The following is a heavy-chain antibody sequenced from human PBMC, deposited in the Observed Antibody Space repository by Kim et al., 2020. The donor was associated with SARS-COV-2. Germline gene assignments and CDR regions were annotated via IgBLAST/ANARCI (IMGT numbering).Heavy chain of an antibody. D-gene: IGHD2-2*01. CDR3: ARESFDATPTY. CDR1: GGSISSYY. Sequence: SETLSLTCTVSGGSISSYYWSWIRQPPGKGLEWIGYIYYSGSTNYNPSLKSRVTISVDTSKNQFSLKLSSVTAADTAVYYCARESFDATPTYWGQGTLVTVSS. CDR2: IYYSGST. V-gene: IGHV4-59*01. J-gene: IGHJ4*02.